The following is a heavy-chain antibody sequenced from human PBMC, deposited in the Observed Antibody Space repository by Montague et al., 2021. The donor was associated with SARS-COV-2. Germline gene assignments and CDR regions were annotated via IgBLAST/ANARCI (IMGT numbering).Heavy chain of an antibody. J-gene: IGHJ4*02. Sequence: SETLSLTCAVYGGSFSGYYWSWIRQPPGKGLEWIGEINHSGSTNYNPSLKSRVTISVDTSKNQFSLKLSSVTAADTAVYYCASWAAAGTGFDYWGQGTLVTVSS. V-gene: IGHV4-34*01. D-gene: IGHD6-13*01. CDR1: GGSFSGYY. CDR3: ASWAAAGTGFDY. CDR2: INHSGST.